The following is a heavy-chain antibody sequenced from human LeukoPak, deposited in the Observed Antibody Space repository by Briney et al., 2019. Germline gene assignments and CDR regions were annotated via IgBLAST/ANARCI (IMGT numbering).Heavy chain of an antibody. CDR3: ARGTSPIV. J-gene: IGHJ3*01. Sequence: PGGSLRLSCAASVFTFSDYHMSWIRQAPGKGLEWVSYISGSSTNTNYADSVKGRFTISRDNAKNSLYLQMNSLRAEDTAVYYCARGTSPIVWGQGTLLTVSS. CDR2: ISGSSTNT. V-gene: IGHV3-11*05. CDR1: VFTFSDYH.